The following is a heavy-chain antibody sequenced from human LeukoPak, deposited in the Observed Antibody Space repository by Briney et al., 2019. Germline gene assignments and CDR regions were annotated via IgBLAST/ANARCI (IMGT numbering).Heavy chain of an antibody. V-gene: IGHV4-31*03. CDR2: IYYSGST. D-gene: IGHD3-3*01. J-gene: IGHJ6*03. CDR3: ARGPATYYDFWSGYYTGIYYYYYMDV. CDR1: GGSISSGGYC. Sequence: SETLSLTCTVSGGSISSGGYCWSWIRQHPGKGLEWIGYIYYSGSTYYNPSLKSRVTISVDTSKNQFSLKLSSVTAADTAVYYCARGPATYYDFWSGYYTGIYYYYYMDVWGKGTTVTVSS.